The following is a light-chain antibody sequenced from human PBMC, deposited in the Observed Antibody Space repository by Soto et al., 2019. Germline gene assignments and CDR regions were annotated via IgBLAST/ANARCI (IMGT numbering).Light chain of an antibody. CDR2: RNN. V-gene: IGLV1-47*01. J-gene: IGLJ3*02. Sequence: QSVLTQPPSASGTPGQRVTISCSGSSSNIGSNYVYWYQQLPGTAPKLLIYRNNQRPSGVPDRFSGSKSGTSASLAISGLRSEDEADYYCAAWDDSLRGPRWVFGGGTQLTVL. CDR1: SSNIGSNY. CDR3: AAWDDSLRGPRWV.